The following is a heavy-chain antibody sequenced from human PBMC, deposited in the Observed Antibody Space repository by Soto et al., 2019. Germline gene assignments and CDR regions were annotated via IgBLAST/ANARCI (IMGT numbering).Heavy chain of an antibody. CDR1: GFTFSSYA. V-gene: IGHV3-73*01. CDR3: TLYYYGMDV. Sequence: GSLRLSCAASGFTFSSYAMHWVRQAPGKGLEWVGRIRSKANSYATAYAASVKGRFTISRDDSKNTAYLQMNSLKTEDTAVYYCTLYYYGMDVWGQGTTVTVSS. J-gene: IGHJ6*02. CDR2: IRSKANSYAT.